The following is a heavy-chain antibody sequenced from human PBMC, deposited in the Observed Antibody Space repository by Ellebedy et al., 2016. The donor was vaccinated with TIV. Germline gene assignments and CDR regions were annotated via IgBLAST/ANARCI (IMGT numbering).Heavy chain of an antibody. D-gene: IGHD1-26*01. CDR3: ARDSRPNIGSL. CDR1: GFAFSSSG. CDR2: ISDSGYT. J-gene: IGHJ4*02. V-gene: IGHV3-23*01. Sequence: GESLKISCAASGFAFSSSGMSWVRQAPGKGLEWVSSISDSGYTDYGDSVRGRFTISRDNSKNTLHLEMNSLRVEDTATYFCARDSRPNIGSLWGQGTLVTVSS.